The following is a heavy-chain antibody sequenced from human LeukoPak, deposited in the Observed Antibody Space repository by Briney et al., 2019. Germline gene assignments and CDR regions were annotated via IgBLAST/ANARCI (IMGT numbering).Heavy chain of an antibody. D-gene: IGHD1-26*01. CDR2: IFYSGST. J-gene: IGHJ4*02. V-gene: IGHV4-59*01. CDR1: GGSINNY. CDR3: ARGEWDLLFDY. Sequence: SETLSLTCTVSGGSINNYWSWIRQPPGKGLEWIGYIFYSGSTNYNPSLKSRVTISVDTSKNQFSLKLSSVTAADTAVYYCARGEWDLLFDYWGQGTLVTVSS.